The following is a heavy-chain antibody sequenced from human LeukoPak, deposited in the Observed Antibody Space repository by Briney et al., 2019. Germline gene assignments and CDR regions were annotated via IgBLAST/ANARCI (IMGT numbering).Heavy chain of an antibody. CDR3: AREGDYYCSGGSCYVY. D-gene: IGHD2-15*01. J-gene: IGHJ4*02. CDR2: IKEDGSEK. Sequence: GGSLRLSCAASGFTFSSYWMSWVRQAPGKGLEWVANIKEDGSEKYYVDSVKGRFTISRDNAKNSVYLQMNSLRAEDTAVYYCAREGDYYCSGGSCYVYWGQGTLVTVSS. V-gene: IGHV3-7*01. CDR1: GFTFSSYW.